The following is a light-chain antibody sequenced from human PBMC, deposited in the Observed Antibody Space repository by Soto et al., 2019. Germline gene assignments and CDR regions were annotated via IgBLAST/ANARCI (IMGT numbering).Light chain of an antibody. V-gene: IGKV1-12*01. CDR1: QGVSSW. Sequence: DIQMTQSPSSVSASVGDRVTITCRASQGVSSWLAWYQQKPGEAPKLLIYAASNLQSGVPPRFSGSRSGTHFPLTIRSLQPEDSATFYCQQTNIFPLTFGGGTKVHI. CDR3: QQTNIFPLT. J-gene: IGKJ4*01. CDR2: AAS.